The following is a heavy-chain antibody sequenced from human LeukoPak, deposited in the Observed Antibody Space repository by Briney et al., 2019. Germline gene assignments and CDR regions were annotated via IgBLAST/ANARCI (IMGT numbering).Heavy chain of an antibody. CDR3: ARDVIRTARIAGY. V-gene: IGHV1-69*01. Sequence: ASVKVSCKASGGAFSSYAISWVRQAPGQGLEWMGGIIPIFGTANYAQKFQGRVTITADESTSTAYMELSSLRSEDTAVYYCARDVIRTARIAGYWGQGTLVTVSS. D-gene: IGHD2-21*01. J-gene: IGHJ4*02. CDR2: IIPIFGTA. CDR1: GGAFSSYA.